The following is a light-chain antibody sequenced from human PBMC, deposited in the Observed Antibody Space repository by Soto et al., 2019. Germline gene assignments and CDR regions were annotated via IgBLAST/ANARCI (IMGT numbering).Light chain of an antibody. CDR1: SSDVGGYNY. J-gene: IGLJ7*01. CDR3: SSYTSSNSVV. Sequence: QSVLTQPASVSGSPGQSITISCTGTSSDVGGYNYVSWYQQHPGKAPKLMIYDVSNRPSGVSNRFSGSKSGNMASLIISGLQAEDEADYYCSSYTSSNSVVFGGGTQLTVL. CDR2: DVS. V-gene: IGLV2-14*01.